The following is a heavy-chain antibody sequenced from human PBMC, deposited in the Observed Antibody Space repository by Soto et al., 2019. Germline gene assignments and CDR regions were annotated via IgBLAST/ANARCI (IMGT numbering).Heavy chain of an antibody. V-gene: IGHV1-18*01. CDR2: ISAYNGNT. J-gene: IGHJ3*02. D-gene: IGHD2-15*01. CDR3: ARDQDCSGGNCYGDAFDI. Sequence: ASVKVSCKASGYTFTSYGISWVRQAPGQGLEWMGWISAYNGNTNYAQKLQGRVTMTTDTSTSTAYMELRSLRSDDTAVYYCARDQDCSGGNCYGDAFDIWGQGTMVTVSS. CDR1: GYTFTSYG.